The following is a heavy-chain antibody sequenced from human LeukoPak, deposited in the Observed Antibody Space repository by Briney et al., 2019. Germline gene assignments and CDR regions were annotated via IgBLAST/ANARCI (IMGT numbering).Heavy chain of an antibody. CDR1: GFTFSNHI. V-gene: IGHV3-21*01. Sequence: GESLRLSCAASGFTFSNHIMNWVRQAPGEGLEWVSAASRSSSHRYYADSVKGRFTISRDNSKNSLYLQMNTLRVEDTAVYYCARGPLACSSTKCHPGAFDIWGQGTMVTVSS. CDR2: ASRSSSHR. CDR3: ARGPLACSSTKCHPGAFDI. D-gene: IGHD2-2*01. J-gene: IGHJ3*02.